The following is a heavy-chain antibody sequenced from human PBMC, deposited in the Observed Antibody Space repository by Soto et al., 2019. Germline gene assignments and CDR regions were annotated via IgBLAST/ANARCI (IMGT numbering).Heavy chain of an antibody. CDR1: GFTFSNYP. J-gene: IGHJ6*03. V-gene: IGHV3-48*01. CDR3: ASDWFYMDV. Sequence: GGSLRLSCAASGFTFSNYPMNWVRQAPGKGLEWISYTSGDSGTIYYADSVKGRFSISSDNAKNSLYLQMNSPRVEDTAVYYCASDWFYMDVWGKGTSVTVSS. D-gene: IGHD3-9*01. CDR2: TSGDSGTI.